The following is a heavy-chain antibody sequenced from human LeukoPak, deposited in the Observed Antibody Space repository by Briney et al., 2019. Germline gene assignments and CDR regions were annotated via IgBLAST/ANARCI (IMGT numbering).Heavy chain of an antibody. CDR1: DFTFA. CDR3: ARGPAHLVWFGELYFDF. CDR2: ISSSSSYI. V-gene: IGHV3-21*01. D-gene: IGHD3-10*01. Sequence: PGGSLRLSCVVSDFTFAVSWVRQAPGKGLEWVSSISSSSSYIYYADSVKGRFTISRDNAKNSLYLQMNSLRAEDTAVYYCARGPAHLVWFGELYFDFWGQGTLVTVSS. J-gene: IGHJ4*02.